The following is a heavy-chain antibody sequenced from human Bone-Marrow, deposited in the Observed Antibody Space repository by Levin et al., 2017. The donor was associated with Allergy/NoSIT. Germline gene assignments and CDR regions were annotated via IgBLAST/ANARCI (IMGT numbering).Heavy chain of an antibody. V-gene: IGHV3-66*01. CDR2: IHGGGKT. CDR1: GFTVSNNY. Sequence: GGSLRLSCAASGFTVSNNYMSWVRQAPGKGLEWVSLIHGGGKTYYADSLKGRFDISRDSSKNTVYLQMYSLRPDDTAVYYCARGSQWLVRGFDYWGQGTLVTVSS. CDR3: ARGSQWLVRGFDY. J-gene: IGHJ4*02. D-gene: IGHD6-19*01.